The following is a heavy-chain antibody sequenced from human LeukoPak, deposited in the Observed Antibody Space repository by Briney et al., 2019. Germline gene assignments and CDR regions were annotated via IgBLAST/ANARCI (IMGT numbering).Heavy chain of an antibody. V-gene: IGHV3-7*03. D-gene: IGHD3-3*01. Sequence: GGSLRLSCAASGFTFSSYWMNWARQAPGKGLEWVASINHNGNVNYYVDSVKGRFTISRDNSKNTLYLQMNSLRAEDTAVYYCAGTDYDFWSGYYPFDYWGQGTLVTVSS. CDR3: AGTDYDFWSGYYPFDY. CDR2: INHNGNVN. J-gene: IGHJ4*02. CDR1: GFTFSSYW.